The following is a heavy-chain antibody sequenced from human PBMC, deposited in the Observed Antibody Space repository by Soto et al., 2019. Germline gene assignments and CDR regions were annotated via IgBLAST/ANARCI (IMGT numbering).Heavy chain of an antibody. V-gene: IGHV1-69*13. D-gene: IGHD2-21*02. Sequence: GASVKVSCKASGGTFSSYAISWVRQAPGPGLEWMGGIIPIFGTANYAQKFQGRVTITADESTSTAYMELSSLRSEDTAVYYCARDIGGGDFSYWYFDLWDRGTLVTVSS. J-gene: IGHJ2*01. CDR1: GGTFSSYA. CDR3: ARDIGGGDFSYWYFDL. CDR2: IIPIFGTA.